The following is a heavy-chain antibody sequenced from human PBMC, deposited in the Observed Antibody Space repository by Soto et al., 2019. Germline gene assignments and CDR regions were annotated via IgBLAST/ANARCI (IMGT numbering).Heavy chain of an antibody. CDR2: IYYSGST. D-gene: IGHD5-18*01. J-gene: IGHJ4*02. CDR3: APGTMVTGFDY. Sequence: SETLSLTCTVSGGSISSSSYYWGWIRQPPGKGLEWIGSIYYSGSTYYNPSLKSRVTISVDTSKNQFSLKLSSVTAADTAVYYCAPGTMVTGFDYWGQGTRVTVSS. V-gene: IGHV4-39*01. CDR1: GGSISSSSYY.